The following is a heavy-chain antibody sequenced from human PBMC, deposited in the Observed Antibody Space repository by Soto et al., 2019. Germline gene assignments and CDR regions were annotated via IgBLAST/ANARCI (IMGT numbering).Heavy chain of an antibody. CDR3: ARDSGSYYDHYYYYGMDV. D-gene: IGHD1-26*01. J-gene: IGHJ6*02. V-gene: IGHV1-69*13. Sequence: AASVKVSCKASGGTFSSYAISWVRQAPGQGLEWMGGIIPIFGTANYAQKFQGRVTITADESTSTAYMELSSLRSEDTAVYYCARDSGSYYDHYYYYGMDVWGQGTTVTVSS. CDR2: IIPIFGTA. CDR1: GGTFSSYA.